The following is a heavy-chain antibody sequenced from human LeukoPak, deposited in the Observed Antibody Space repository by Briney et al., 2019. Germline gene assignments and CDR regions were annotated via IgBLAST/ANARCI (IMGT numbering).Heavy chain of an antibody. V-gene: IGHV1-69*13. Sequence: ASVKVSCKASGGTFSSYAISWVRQAPGQGLEWMGGIIPIFGTANYAQKFQGRVTITADESRSTAYMELSSLRSEDTAVYYCARVGCSGGSCYAVPYNWFDPWGQGTLVTVSS. CDR3: ARVGCSGGSCYAVPYNWFDP. D-gene: IGHD2-15*01. CDR1: GGTFSSYA. CDR2: IIPIFGTA. J-gene: IGHJ5*02.